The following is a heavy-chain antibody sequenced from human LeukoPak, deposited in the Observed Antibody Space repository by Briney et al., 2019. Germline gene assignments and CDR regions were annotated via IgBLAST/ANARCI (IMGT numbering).Heavy chain of an antibody. CDR1: GYTFTTYG. J-gene: IGHJ5*02. CDR2: ISAYNGNT. V-gene: IGHV1-18*01. Sequence: ASVKVPCKASGYTFTTYGISWVRQAPGQGLEWMGWISAYNGNTNYAQKLQGRVTMTTDTSTSTAYMELRSLRSDDTAVYYCARAYYDILTGYCNWFDPWGQGTLVTVSS. CDR3: ARAYYDILTGYCNWFDP. D-gene: IGHD3-9*01.